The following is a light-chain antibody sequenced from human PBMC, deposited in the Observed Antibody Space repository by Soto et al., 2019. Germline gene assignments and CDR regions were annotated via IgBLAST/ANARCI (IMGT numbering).Light chain of an antibody. Sequence: QSALTQPRSVSGSPGQSVTISCTGTSSDVGGYNYVSWYQQHPGKAPKLMIYDVSQWPSGVPDRFSGSKSGNTASLTISGLQAEDEAYYYCCSYAGSNTLIFGGGTKLTVL. CDR3: CSYAGSNTLI. CDR1: SSDVGGYNY. CDR2: DVS. V-gene: IGLV2-11*01. J-gene: IGLJ2*01.